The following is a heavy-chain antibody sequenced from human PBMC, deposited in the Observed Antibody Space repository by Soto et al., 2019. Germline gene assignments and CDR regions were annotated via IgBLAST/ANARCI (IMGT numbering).Heavy chain of an antibody. CDR2: IYWDDDK. V-gene: IGHV2-5*02. Sequence: QITLKESGPTLVKPTQTLTLTCTFSGFSLSTSGVGVGWIRQPPGKALEWLALIYWDDDKRYSPSLKSRLTITKDPSNNQLVLAMTTMDPVDTATYYCAHRGYCSGGSCSLLNRKTHYFDYWGQGTLVTVSS. J-gene: IGHJ4*02. D-gene: IGHD2-15*01. CDR1: GFSLSTSGVG. CDR3: AHRGYCSGGSCSLLNRKTHYFDY.